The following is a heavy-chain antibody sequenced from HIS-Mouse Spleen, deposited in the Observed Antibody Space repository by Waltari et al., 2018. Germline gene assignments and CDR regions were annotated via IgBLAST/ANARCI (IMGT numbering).Heavy chain of an antibody. V-gene: IGHV4-39*07. CDR2: ISYSGST. CDR3: AREIPYSSSWYDWYFDL. Sequence: QLQLQESGPGLVKPSETLSLTCTVSGGSISSSSYYWGWIHQPPGKGLEWIGSISYSGSTYSNPSLKSRVTISVDTSKNQFSLKLSSVTAADTAVYYCAREIPYSSSWYDWYFDLWGRGTLVTVSS. D-gene: IGHD6-13*01. J-gene: IGHJ2*01. CDR1: GGSISSSSYY.